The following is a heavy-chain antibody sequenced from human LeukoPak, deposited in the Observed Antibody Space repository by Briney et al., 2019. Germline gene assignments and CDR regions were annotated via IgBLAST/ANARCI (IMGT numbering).Heavy chain of an antibody. D-gene: IGHD3-3*01. Sequence: SETLSLTCTVSGGSISSSSYYWGWIRQPPGKGLEWIGSIYYSGSTYYNPSLKSRVTISVDTSKNQFSLKLSSVTAADTAVYYCARHRAEFLAFDYWGQGTLVTVSS. CDR3: ARHRAEFLAFDY. CDR2: IYYSGST. J-gene: IGHJ4*02. CDR1: GGSISSSSYY. V-gene: IGHV4-39*01.